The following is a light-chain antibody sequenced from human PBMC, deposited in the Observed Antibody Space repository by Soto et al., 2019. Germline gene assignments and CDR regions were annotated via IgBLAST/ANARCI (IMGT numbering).Light chain of an antibody. CDR3: QLYGISPH. V-gene: IGKV3-20*01. CDR1: QSVSGNS. J-gene: IGKJ5*01. Sequence: EIVLTQSPGTLSLSPGERGTLSCRASQSVSGNSLAWYQQKPGQAPRVLIYDTSRRAAGIPDRFSGSGSGTDFTLTISSLEPEDFAVYYCQLYGISPHFGQGTRLEIK. CDR2: DTS.